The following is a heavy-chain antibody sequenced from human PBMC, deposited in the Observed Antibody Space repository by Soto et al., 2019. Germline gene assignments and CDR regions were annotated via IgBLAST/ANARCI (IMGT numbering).Heavy chain of an antibody. V-gene: IGHV3-30*18. Sequence: QVQLVESGGGVVQPGRSLRLSCAASGFTFSSYGMHWVRQAPGKGLEWVAVISYDGSNKYYADSVKGRFTISRDNSKNTLYLQMNRLRAEDTAVYYCAKDRVRIQLWQNWFDPWGQGTLVTVSS. J-gene: IGHJ5*02. CDR1: GFTFSSYG. CDR2: ISYDGSNK. D-gene: IGHD5-18*01. CDR3: AKDRVRIQLWQNWFDP.